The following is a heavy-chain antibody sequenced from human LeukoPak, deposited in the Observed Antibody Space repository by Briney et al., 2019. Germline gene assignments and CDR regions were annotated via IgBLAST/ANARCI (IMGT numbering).Heavy chain of an antibody. V-gene: IGHV3-11*01. CDR1: GFTFSDFY. D-gene: IGHD6-6*01. CDR2: ISSSGSSI. CDR3: ARVVYSSSDPFDY. J-gene: IGHJ4*02. Sequence: GGSLRLSCAASGFTFSDFYMTWIRQAPGKGPEWVSFISSSGSSIYYADSVKGRFTISRDNAKNSLYLQMNSLRVEDTAVYYCARVVYSSSDPFDYWGQGTLVTVSS.